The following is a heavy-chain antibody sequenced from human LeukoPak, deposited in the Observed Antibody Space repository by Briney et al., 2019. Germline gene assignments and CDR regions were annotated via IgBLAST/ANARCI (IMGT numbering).Heavy chain of an antibody. CDR3: AKDLWFGELSSFEDV. CDR1: GFTFSSYE. CDR2: ISSSGSNI. J-gene: IGHJ6*02. D-gene: IGHD3-10*01. V-gene: IGHV3-48*03. Sequence: GGSLRLSCAASGFTFSSYEMNWVRQAPGKGLEWVSYISSSGSNIYYADSVKGRFTISRDNSKNTLYLQMNSLRAEDTAVYYCAKDLWFGELSSFEDVWGQGTTVTVSS.